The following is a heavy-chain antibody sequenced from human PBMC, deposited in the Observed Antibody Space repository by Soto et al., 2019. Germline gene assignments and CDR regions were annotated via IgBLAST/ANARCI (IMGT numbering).Heavy chain of an antibody. CDR1: GFTFEDHG. V-gene: IGHV3-20*04. Sequence: EVQLVESGGGVVRPGGSLRLSCAASGFTFEDHGMTWVRQVPGKGLEWVAEINWSGSSTSYADSVKGRFTIYRDNAKNSLYLQMNSLRAEDTALYFCARDGGVAVAVDASDIWGQGTMVTVSS. CDR2: INWSGSST. J-gene: IGHJ3*02. CDR3: ARDGGVAVAVDASDI. D-gene: IGHD6-19*01.